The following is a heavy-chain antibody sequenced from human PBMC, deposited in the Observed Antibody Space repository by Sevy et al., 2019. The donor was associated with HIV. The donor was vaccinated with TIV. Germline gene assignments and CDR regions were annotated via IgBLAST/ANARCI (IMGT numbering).Heavy chain of an antibody. CDR3: AREVRSVQDIVVVPAADYYYYGMDV. D-gene: IGHD2-2*01. V-gene: IGHV1-69*13. Sequence: ASVKVSCKASGGTFSSYAISLVRQAPGQGLEWMGGIIPIFGTANYAQKFQGRVTITADESTSTAYMELSSLRSEDTAVDYCAREVRSVQDIVVVPAADYYYYGMDVWGQGTTVTVSS. CDR1: GGTFSSYA. CDR2: IIPIFGTA. J-gene: IGHJ6*02.